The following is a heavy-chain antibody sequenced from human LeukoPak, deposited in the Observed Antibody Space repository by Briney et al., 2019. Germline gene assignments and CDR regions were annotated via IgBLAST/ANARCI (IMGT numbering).Heavy chain of an antibody. CDR3: ARGGGEIWNDNY. CDR1: GFTFSSYS. CDR2: ISSSSSYI. D-gene: IGHD1-1*01. J-gene: IGHJ4*02. Sequence: PGGSLRLSCAASGFTFSSYSMNWVRQAPGKGLEWVSSISSSSSYIHYADSVKGRFTISRDNAKNSLYLQMNSLRAEDTAVYYCARGGGEIWNDNYWGQGTLVTVSS. V-gene: IGHV3-21*01.